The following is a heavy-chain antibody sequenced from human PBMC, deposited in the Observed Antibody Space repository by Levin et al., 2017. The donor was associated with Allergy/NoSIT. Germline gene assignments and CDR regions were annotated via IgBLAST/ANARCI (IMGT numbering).Heavy chain of an antibody. Sequence: GSGPTLVKPTQTLTLTCTFSGFSLSTSAMCVSWIRQPPGKALEWLARIDWDDDKFYSTSLKTRLSISKDTSKNQVVLTMTDMDPVDTATYYCERSSPGGFSYGHHFDYWGQGALVNVSS. D-gene: IGHD5-18*01. CDR2: IDWDDDK. CDR3: ERSSPGGFSYGHHFDY. J-gene: IGHJ4*02. CDR1: GFSLSTSAMC. V-gene: IGHV2-70*17.